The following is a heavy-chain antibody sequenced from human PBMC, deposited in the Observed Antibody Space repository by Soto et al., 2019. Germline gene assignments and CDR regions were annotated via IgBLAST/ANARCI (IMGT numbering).Heavy chain of an antibody. J-gene: IGHJ3*02. Sequence: PSETLSLTCTVSGGSISSGGYYWSWIRQHPGKGLEWIGYIYYSGSTYYNPSLKSRATISVDTSKNQFSLKLSSVTAADTAVYYCARGGKLQYCSGGSCHPGAFDIWGQGTMVTVSS. CDR3: ARGGKLQYCSGGSCHPGAFDI. D-gene: IGHD2-15*01. CDR1: GGSISSGGYY. V-gene: IGHV4-31*03. CDR2: IYYSGST.